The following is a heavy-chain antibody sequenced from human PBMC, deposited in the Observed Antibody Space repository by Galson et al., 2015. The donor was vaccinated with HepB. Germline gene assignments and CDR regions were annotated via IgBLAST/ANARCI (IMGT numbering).Heavy chain of an antibody. CDR2: INQDGSEK. J-gene: IGHJ2*01. V-gene: IGHV3-7*01. D-gene: IGHD1-1*01. CDR3: ARDHDPSARPLWYFDL. CDR1: GFTFSSYW. Sequence: SLRLSCAASGFTFSSYWMSWVRQAPGRGLEWVANINQDGSEKHYVDSVKGRFTISRDNVKNSLYLQMKSLRAEDTAVYSCARDHDPSARPLWYFDLWGRGSLVTVSS.